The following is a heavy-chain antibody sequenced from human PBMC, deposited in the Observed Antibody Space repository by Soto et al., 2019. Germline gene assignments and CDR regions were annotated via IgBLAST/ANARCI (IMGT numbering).Heavy chain of an antibody. CDR2: IYYSGST. J-gene: IGHJ6*02. CDR3: ARVPELGYCSSTSCYYYYGMDV. CDR1: GSSVSSGSYY. V-gene: IGHV4-61*01. Sequence: PSETLSLTCTVSGSSVSSGSYYWSWIRQPPGKGLEWIGYIYYSGSTNYNPSLKSRVTISVDTSKNQFSLKLSSVTAADTAVYYCARVPELGYCSSTSCYYYYGMDVWGQGTTVTVSS. D-gene: IGHD2-2*01.